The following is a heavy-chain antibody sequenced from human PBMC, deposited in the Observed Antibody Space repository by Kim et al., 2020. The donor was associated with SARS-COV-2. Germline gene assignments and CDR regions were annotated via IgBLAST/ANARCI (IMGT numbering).Heavy chain of an antibody. V-gene: IGHV1-18*04. D-gene: IGHD3-22*01. CDR2: ISAYNGNT. Sequence: ASVKVSCKASGYTFTSYGISWVRQAPGQGLEWMGWISAYNGNTNYAQKLQGRVTMTTDTSTSTAYMELRSLRSDDTAVYYCARDVRDSSGYYMYYFDYWGQGTLVTVSS. CDR1: GYTFTSYG. J-gene: IGHJ4*02. CDR3: ARDVRDSSGYYMYYFDY.